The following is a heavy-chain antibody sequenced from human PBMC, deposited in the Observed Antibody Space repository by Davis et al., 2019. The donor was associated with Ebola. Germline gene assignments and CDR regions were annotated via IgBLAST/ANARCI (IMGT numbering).Heavy chain of an antibody. CDR3: ARHGPRGLDFDY. J-gene: IGHJ4*02. CDR2: IYYSGST. CDR1: GGSISSGGYY. Sequence: SETLSLTCTVSGGSISSGGYYWSWIRQHPGKGLEWIGYIYYSGSTYYNPSLKSRVTISVDTSKNQFSLKLSSVTAADTAVYYCARHGPRGLDFDYWGQGTLVTVSS. D-gene: IGHD6-19*01. V-gene: IGHV4-31*03.